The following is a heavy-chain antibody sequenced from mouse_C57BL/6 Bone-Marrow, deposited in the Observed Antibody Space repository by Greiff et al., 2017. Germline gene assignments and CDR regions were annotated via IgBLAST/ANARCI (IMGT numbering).Heavy chain of an antibody. CDR2: ICYSGST. D-gene: IGHD3-3*01. V-gene: IGHV3-8*01. CDR3: ARLWDRNYFDY. CDR1: GYSITRDY. Sequence: EVKLQESGPGLAKPSHSLSLSCSVTGYSITRDYWTWIRNCPGNKLEYMGYICYSGSTYYKPSLKSRISITRDTSKNQYYLQLNSVTTEDTATYYCARLWDRNYFDYWGQGTTLTVSS. J-gene: IGHJ2*01.